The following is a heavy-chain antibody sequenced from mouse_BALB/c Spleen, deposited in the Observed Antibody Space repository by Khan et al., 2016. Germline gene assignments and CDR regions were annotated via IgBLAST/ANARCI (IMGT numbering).Heavy chain of an antibody. J-gene: IGHJ3*01. V-gene: IGHV14-3*02. D-gene: IGHD2-4*01. CDR1: GFNIKDTY. Sequence: VRLQQSGAELVKPGASVKLSCTASGFNIKDTYMHWVKQRPEQGLEWIGRIDPANGNTKYDPKFQGKATITADTSSNTAYLQLSSLTSEDTAVYDGARSPYDYDVGFAYWGQGTLVTVSA. CDR3: ARSPYDYDVGFAY. CDR2: IDPANGNT.